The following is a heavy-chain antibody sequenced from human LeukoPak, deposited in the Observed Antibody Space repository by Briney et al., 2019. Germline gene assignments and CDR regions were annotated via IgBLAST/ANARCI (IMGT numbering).Heavy chain of an antibody. CDR1: GYTFTGYY. J-gene: IGHJ6*03. CDR2: INPNSGGT. V-gene: IGHV1-2*02. Sequence: GASVKVSCKASGYTFTGYYMHWVRQAPGQGLEWMGWINPNSGGTNYAQKFQGRVTMTRDTSISTAYMELSRLRSDDTAVYYCARTEMAEYYYYYMDVWGKGTTVTISS. CDR3: ARTEMAEYYYYYMDV. D-gene: IGHD5-24*01.